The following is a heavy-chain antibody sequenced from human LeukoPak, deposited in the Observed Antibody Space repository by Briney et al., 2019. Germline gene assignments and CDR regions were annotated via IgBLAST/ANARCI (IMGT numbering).Heavy chain of an antibody. CDR2: IGGSGGST. V-gene: IGHV3-23*01. CDR1: GYTFSSYG. D-gene: IGHD6-13*01. J-gene: IGHJ4*02. Sequence: GGSLRLSCAASGYTFSSYGMSWVRQAPGKGLEWVSAIGGSGGSTYYADSVKGRFTISRDNSKNTLYLQMNSLRAEDTAVYYCAKGHSTTPDDYWGQGTLVTVSS. CDR3: AKGHSTTPDDY.